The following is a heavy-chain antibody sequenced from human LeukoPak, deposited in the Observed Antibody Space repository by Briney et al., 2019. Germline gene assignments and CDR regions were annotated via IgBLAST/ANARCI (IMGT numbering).Heavy chain of an antibody. D-gene: IGHD3-22*01. J-gene: IGHJ4*02. CDR1: GFTFSNYA. V-gene: IGHV3-64*01. Sequence: GGSLRLSCAASGFTFSNYAMHWVRQAPGKGLEYVSAISSNGGSTNYANSVKGRLTISRDNSNNTLYLQMGSLRADDMAVYYCARFPSSGPNYWGQGTLVTVSS. CDR2: ISSNGGST. CDR3: ARFPSSGPNY.